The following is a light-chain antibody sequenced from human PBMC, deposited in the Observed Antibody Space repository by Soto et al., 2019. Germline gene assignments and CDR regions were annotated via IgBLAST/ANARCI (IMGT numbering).Light chain of an antibody. CDR1: QSIASY. J-gene: IGKJ1*01. Sequence: DIQMTQSPSSLSASVGDRVTITCRASQSIASYLNWYQHKPGKAPKLLIYAASTLQSGVPSRFSGTGSGTDFTLTISSLQPEDFVTYYCQQSYSSPETFGQGTPVEI. CDR3: QQSYSSPET. V-gene: IGKV1-39*01. CDR2: AAS.